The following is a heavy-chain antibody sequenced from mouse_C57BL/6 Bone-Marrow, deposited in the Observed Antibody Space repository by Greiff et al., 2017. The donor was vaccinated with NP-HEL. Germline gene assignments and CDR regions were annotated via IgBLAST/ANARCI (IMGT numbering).Heavy chain of an antibody. Sequence: LVESGPELVKPGASVKISCKASGYTFTDYYINWVKERPGQGLEWIGWIYPGSGNTKYNEKFKGKATLTVDTSPTTAYMQLSSLTSEDSAVYFCARSRYYWAYWGQGTLVTVSA. V-gene: IGHV1-84*01. D-gene: IGHD1-1*01. CDR2: IYPGSGNT. CDR1: GYTFTDYY. CDR3: ARSRYYWAY. J-gene: IGHJ3*01.